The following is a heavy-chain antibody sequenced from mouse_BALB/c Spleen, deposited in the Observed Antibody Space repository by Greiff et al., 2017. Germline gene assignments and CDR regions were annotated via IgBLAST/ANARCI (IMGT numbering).Heavy chain of an antibody. Sequence: EVKLMESGGGLVQPGGSLKLSCAASGFTFSSYTMSWVRQTPEKRLEWVAYISNGGGSTYYPDTVKGRFTISRNNAKNTLYLQMSSLKSEDTAMYYCARQRGIYYGYDDYIDYWGQGTTLTVSS. J-gene: IGHJ2*01. D-gene: IGHD2-2*01. V-gene: IGHV5-12-2*01. CDR2: ISNGGGST. CDR3: ARQRGIYYGYDDYIDY. CDR1: GFTFSSYT.